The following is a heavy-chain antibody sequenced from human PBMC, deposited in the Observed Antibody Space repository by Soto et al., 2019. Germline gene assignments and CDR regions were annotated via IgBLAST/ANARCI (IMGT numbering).Heavy chain of an antibody. V-gene: IGHV1-69*13. CDR1: GCTFSSYA. D-gene: IGHD6-19*01. CDR3: ARVVPVAGSIYYYGMDV. J-gene: IGHJ6*02. Sequence: SVKVSCKASGCTFSSYAISCVRQAPGQVLEWMGGIIPIFGTANYAQKFQGRVTITADESTSTAYMELSSLRSEDTAVYYCARVVPVAGSIYYYGMDVWGQGTTVTVSS. CDR2: IIPIFGTA.